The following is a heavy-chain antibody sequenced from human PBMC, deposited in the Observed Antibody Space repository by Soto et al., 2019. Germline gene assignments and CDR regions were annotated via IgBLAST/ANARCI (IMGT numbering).Heavy chain of an antibody. D-gene: IGHD3-22*01. CDR1: GYTFTSYG. V-gene: IGHV1-18*01. Sequence: ASVKVSCKASGYTFTSYGISWVRQAPGQGLEWMGWISAYNGNTNYAQKLQGRVTMTTDTSTSTAYMELRSLRSDDTAVYYCARDSQLYYDRSGYYRTWDYWGQGTLVTVYS. CDR2: ISAYNGNT. CDR3: ARDSQLYYDRSGYYRTWDY. J-gene: IGHJ4*02.